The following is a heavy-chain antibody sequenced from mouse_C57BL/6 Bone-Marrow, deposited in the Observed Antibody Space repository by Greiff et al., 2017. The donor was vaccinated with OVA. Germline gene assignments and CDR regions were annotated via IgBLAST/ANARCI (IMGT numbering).Heavy chain of an antibody. Sequence: VKLVESGGGLVKPGGSLKPSCAASGFTFCDYGMHWVRQAPEKGLEWVAYISSGSSTIYYAGTVKGRFTISRDNAKYTLFLQMTSLWSEEPAMYYCAHLAFGYWGQGTTLTVTS. J-gene: IGHJ2*01. CDR3: AHLAFGY. D-gene: IGHD2-10*02. V-gene: IGHV5-17*01. CDR1: GFTFCDYG. CDR2: ISSGSSTI.